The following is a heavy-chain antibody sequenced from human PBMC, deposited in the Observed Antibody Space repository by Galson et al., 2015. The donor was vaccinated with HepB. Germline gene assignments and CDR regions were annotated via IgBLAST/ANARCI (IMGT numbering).Heavy chain of an antibody. J-gene: IGHJ5*02. D-gene: IGHD3-10*01. CDR2: FDPEGGET. CDR1: GYTLTELS. Sequence: SVKVSCKVSGYTLTELSMHWVRQAPGKGLEWMEGFDPEGGETIYAQKFQGRVTMTEDTSTDTAYMELSSLRSEDTAVYYCATRGGTMVRGVISWFDPWGQGTLVTVSP. V-gene: IGHV1-24*01. CDR3: ATRGGTMVRGVISWFDP.